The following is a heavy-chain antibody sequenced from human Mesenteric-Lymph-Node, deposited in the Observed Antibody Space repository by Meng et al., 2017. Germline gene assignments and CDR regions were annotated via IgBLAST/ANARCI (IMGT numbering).Heavy chain of an antibody. D-gene: IGHD2-21*02. CDR3: AVSGLGDSDI. J-gene: IGHJ3*02. V-gene: IGHV1-18*01. Sequence: ASVKVSCKASGYTFDNYGISWVRQAPGQGLEWMGRINCNNGDTNYAQNLQDGVTMTSDTPTNTVYMELRSLRSDDTAVYYCAVSGLGDSDIWGQGTMVTVSS. CDR1: GYTFDNYG. CDR2: INCNNGDT.